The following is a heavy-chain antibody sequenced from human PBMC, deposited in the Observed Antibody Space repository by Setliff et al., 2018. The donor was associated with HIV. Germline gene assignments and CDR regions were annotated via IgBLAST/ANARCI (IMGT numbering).Heavy chain of an antibody. V-gene: IGHV7-4-1*01. CDR2: INPNTGNP. CDR3: TRDHTPPPNYDFWSGQIDLRNIFYYMDV. Sequence: ASVMVSCKASGCSLTSYSINWVRQAPGQGLEWMGYINPNTGNPTYAQGFTGRFVFSVDTPVSTAYLQIFSLKAEDTAVYYCTRDHTPPPNYDFWSGQIDLRNIFYYMDVWGTGTPVTVS. D-gene: IGHD3-3*01. CDR1: GCSLTSYS. J-gene: IGHJ6*03.